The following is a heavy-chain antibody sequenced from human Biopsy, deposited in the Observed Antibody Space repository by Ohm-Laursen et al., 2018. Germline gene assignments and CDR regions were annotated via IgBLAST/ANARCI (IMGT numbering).Heavy chain of an antibody. CDR2: IYYDGIT. V-gene: IGHV4-38-2*01. CDR3: ARVAGGYAYYYGMDV. Sequence: SDTLSLTCAVYGESFNDYYWGWIRQPPGKGLEWIGNIYYDGITYYNPSLKSRVAMSVDTSKNQFSLRLTSVTAADTAVYYCARVAGGYAYYYGMDVWGQGTTVIVSS. D-gene: IGHD5-12*01. J-gene: IGHJ6*02. CDR1: GESFNDYY.